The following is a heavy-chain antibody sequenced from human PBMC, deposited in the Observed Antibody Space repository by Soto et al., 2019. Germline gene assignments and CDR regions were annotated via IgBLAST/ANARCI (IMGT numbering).Heavy chain of an antibody. Sequence: SQTLSLTCAISGDSVSSNSAAWNWIRQSPSRGLEWLGRTYYRSKWYNDYAVSVKSRITIKPDTSKNQFSLQLHSGTPEDAAVYYCARAPERGEPTNDYFDYWGQGSLVTVSS. CDR2: TYYRSKWYN. V-gene: IGHV6-1*01. J-gene: IGHJ4*02. CDR3: ARAPERGEPTNDYFDY. CDR1: GDSVSSNSAA. D-gene: IGHD1-26*01.